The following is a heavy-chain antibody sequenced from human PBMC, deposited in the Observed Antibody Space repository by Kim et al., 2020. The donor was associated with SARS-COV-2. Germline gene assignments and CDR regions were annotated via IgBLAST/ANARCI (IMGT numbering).Heavy chain of an antibody. Sequence: GGSLRLSCAASGFTFSSYGMHWVRQAPGKGLEWVAVIWYDGSNKYYADSVKGRFTISRDNSKNTLYLQMNSLRAEDTAVYYCARGGGQIQLWVGPFDYWGQGKLVTVSS. CDR2: IWYDGSNK. CDR3: ARGGGQIQLWVGPFDY. J-gene: IGHJ4*02. CDR1: GFTFSSYG. D-gene: IGHD5-18*01. V-gene: IGHV3-33*01.